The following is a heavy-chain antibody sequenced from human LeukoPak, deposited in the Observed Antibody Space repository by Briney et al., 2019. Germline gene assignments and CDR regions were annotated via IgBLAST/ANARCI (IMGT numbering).Heavy chain of an antibody. CDR3: ARKPYGSGRFDY. J-gene: IGHJ4*02. CDR1: GGSVNSGAYY. D-gene: IGHD3-10*01. CDR2: IYYSGST. V-gene: IGHV4-39*01. Sequence: SETLSLTCTVSGGSVNSGAYYWGWIRQPPGEGLEWIGNIYYSGSTSYSPSLKSRVTIPVDTSKNQCSLKLNSVTAADTAVYYCARKPYGSGRFDYWGQGTLVTVSS.